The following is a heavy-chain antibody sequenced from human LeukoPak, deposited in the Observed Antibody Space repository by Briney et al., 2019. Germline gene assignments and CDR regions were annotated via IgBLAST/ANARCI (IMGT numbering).Heavy chain of an antibody. J-gene: IGHJ4*02. CDR3: ARGPTTYYDYVWGSYRLDY. D-gene: IGHD3-16*02. Sequence: PSQTLSLTCTVSGGSISSGSYYWSWIRQPPGKGLEWIGEINHSGSTNYNPSLKSRVTISVDTSKNQFSLKLSSVTAADTAAYYCARGPTTYYDYVWGSYRLDYWGQGTLVTVSS. CDR1: GGSISSGSYY. CDR2: INHSGST. V-gene: IGHV4-30-2*01.